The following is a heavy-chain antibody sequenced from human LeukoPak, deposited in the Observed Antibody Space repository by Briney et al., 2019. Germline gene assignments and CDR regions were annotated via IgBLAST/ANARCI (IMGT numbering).Heavy chain of an antibody. D-gene: IGHD1-26*01. CDR2: IYYSGST. J-gene: IGHJ4*02. Sequence: SETLSLTCTVSGGSISSYYWSWIRQPPGKGLEWIGYIYYSGSTNYNPSLKSRVTISVDTSKNQFSLKLSSVTAADTAVYYCARISTSGSYYSGYYLDYWGQGTLVTVSS. CDR1: GGSISSYY. CDR3: ARISTSGSYYSGYYLDY. V-gene: IGHV4-59*08.